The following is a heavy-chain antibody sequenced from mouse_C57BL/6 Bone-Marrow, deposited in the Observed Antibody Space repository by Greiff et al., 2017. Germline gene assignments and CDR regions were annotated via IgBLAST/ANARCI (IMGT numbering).Heavy chain of an antibody. CDR3: ARKRGNYYGSRGAMDY. V-gene: IGHV8-8*01. D-gene: IGHD1-1*01. CDR2: IWWDDDQ. J-gene: IGHJ4*01. Sequence: QVTLKVSGPGILQPSQTLSLTCSFSGFSLSTFGMGVGWIRQPSGKGLEWVAHIWWDDDQYYNPALKSRLTLPKVTSNHQVFLKIANVDTADTATYCCARKRGNYYGSRGAMDYWGQGTSVTVSS. CDR1: GFSLSTFGMG.